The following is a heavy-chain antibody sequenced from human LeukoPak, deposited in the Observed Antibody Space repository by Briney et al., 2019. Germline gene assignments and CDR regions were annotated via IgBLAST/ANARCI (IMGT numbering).Heavy chain of an antibody. D-gene: IGHD6-19*01. CDR1: GGSISSYY. V-gene: IGHV4-59*01. J-gene: IGHJ4*02. Sequence: SETLSLTCTVSGGSISSYYWSWIRQPPGKGLEWIGYIYYNGSTNYNPSLKSRVTISVDTSKNQFSLKLSSVTAADTAVYYCARGGSSGWFSSMGYWGQGTLVTVSS. CDR3: ARGGSSGWFSSMGY. CDR2: IYYNGST.